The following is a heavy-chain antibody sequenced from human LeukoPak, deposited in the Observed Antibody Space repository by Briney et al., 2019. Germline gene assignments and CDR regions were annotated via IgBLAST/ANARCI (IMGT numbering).Heavy chain of an antibody. CDR2: INHSGST. J-gene: IGHJ5*02. V-gene: IGHV4-34*01. Sequence: PSETLSLTCAVYGGSFSGYYWSWIRQPPGKGLEWIGEINHSGSTNYNPSLKSRVTISVDTSKNQFSLKLSSVTAADTAVYYCARRQVGLHRDLWFDPWGQGTLVTVSS. CDR1: GGSFSGYY. CDR3: ARRQVGLHRDLWFDP.